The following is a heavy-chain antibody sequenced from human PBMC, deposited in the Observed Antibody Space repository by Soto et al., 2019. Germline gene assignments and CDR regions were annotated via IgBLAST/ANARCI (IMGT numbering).Heavy chain of an antibody. Sequence: GGSMRLSCAASGFTFSSYGMHCVRQAPGKGLEWVAVISYDGSNKYYADSVKGRFTISRDNSKNTLYLQMNSLRAEDTAVYYCAKDRAAAGTQWFDPWGQGTLVTVSS. J-gene: IGHJ5*02. CDR3: AKDRAAAGTQWFDP. D-gene: IGHD6-13*01. V-gene: IGHV3-30*18. CDR2: ISYDGSNK. CDR1: GFTFSSYG.